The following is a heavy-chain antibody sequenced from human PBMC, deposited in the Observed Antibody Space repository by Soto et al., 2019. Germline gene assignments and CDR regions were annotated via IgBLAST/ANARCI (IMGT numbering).Heavy chain of an antibody. CDR1: GYSFTSYW. CDR3: ARQYYYGSGLIYGMDV. V-gene: IGHV5-51*01. Sequence: GESLKISCKVSGYSFTSYWIGWVRQMNGKGLEWMGIIYPGDSDTRYSPSFQGQVTISADKSISTAYLQWSSLKASDTAMYYCARQYYYGSGLIYGMDVWGQGTTVTVSS. CDR2: IYPGDSDT. J-gene: IGHJ6*02. D-gene: IGHD3-10*01.